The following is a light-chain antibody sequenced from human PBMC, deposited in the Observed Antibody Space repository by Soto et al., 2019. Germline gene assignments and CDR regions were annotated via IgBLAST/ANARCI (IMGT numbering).Light chain of an antibody. V-gene: IGKV1-12*01. J-gene: IGKJ4*01. CDR3: RQANSLPLD. CDR2: AAS. Sequence: DIQMTQSPSSVSASVGDRVTITCRASQGISSWLAWYQQKPGKAPKLLIYAASSWQSGVTSRFSGSGSETDFNLNSSGQHAEDFAPSYCRQANSLPLDFGGGTKVEIK. CDR1: QGISSW.